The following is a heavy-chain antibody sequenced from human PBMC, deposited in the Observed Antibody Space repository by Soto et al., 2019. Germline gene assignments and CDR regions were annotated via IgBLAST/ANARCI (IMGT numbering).Heavy chain of an antibody. D-gene: IGHD2-15*01. CDR1: GCTFTSSA. CDR2: IVVGSGNT. J-gene: IGHJ6*02. V-gene: IGHV1-58*01. Sequence: SVKVSCKASGCTFTSSAVQWVRQARGQRLEWIGWIVVGSGNTNYAQKFQERVTITRDMSTSTAYMELSSLRSEDTAVYYCAADRDCSGGSCSPNYYYYGMDVWGQGTTVTVSS. CDR3: AADRDCSGGSCSPNYYYYGMDV.